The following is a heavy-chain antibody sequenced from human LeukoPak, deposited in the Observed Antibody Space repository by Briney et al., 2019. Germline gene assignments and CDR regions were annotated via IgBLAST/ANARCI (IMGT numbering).Heavy chain of an antibody. CDR3: VREDVHTYYFDF. J-gene: IGHJ4*02. V-gene: IGHV1-46*01. CDR1: GYTFTSYH. D-gene: IGHD3-16*01. Sequence: ASVQVSCKTSGYTFTSYHMHWVRQAPGQGLEWVAIIKSTGDTTVYAQKFQGRVTVTRDTSTSTVYMDLSSLSSEDTAAYYCVREDVHTYYFDFWGPGTLVTVSS. CDR2: IKSTGDTT.